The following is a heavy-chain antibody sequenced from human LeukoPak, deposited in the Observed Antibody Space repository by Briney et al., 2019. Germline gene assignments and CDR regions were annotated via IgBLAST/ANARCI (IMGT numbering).Heavy chain of an antibody. J-gene: IGHJ4*02. Sequence: SETLSLTCTVSGGSISSSSYYWGWIRQPPGKGLEWIGSIYYSGSTYYNPSLKSRVTISVDTSKNQFSLKLSSVTAADTAVYYCARAAPWVVWGSYRPSYFDYWGQGTLVTVSS. CDR3: ARAAPWVVWGSYRPSYFDY. V-gene: IGHV4-39*07. CDR1: GGSISSSSYY. CDR2: IYYSGST. D-gene: IGHD3-16*02.